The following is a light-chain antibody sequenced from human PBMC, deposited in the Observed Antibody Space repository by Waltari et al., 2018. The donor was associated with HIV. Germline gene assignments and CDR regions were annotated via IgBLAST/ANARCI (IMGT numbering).Light chain of an antibody. Sequence: EIVLTQSPGTLSSSPGERATLSCRSSHSVSSSYLVWYQQKPGQAPRLLIYGASSRATGIPDRFSGSGSGTDFTLTISRLEPEDFAVYYCQQYGRSPLTFGQGTKVEIK. CDR1: HSVSSSY. V-gene: IGKV3-20*01. J-gene: IGKJ1*01. CDR3: QQYGRSPLT. CDR2: GAS.